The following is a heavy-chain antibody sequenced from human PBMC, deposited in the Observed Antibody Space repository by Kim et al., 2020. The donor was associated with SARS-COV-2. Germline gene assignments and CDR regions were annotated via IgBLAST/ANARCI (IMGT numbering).Heavy chain of an antibody. CDR3: ARESAVAGNDY. CDR1: GFTFSSYE. Sequence: GGSLRLSCAASGFTFSSYEMNWVRQAPGKGLEWVSYISGSGTTIHYADYVKGRFTISRDNAKNSLYLQMNSLRAEDPAVYYCARESAVAGNDYWGQGTLV. CDR2: ISGSGTTI. D-gene: IGHD6-19*01. J-gene: IGHJ4*02. V-gene: IGHV3-48*03.